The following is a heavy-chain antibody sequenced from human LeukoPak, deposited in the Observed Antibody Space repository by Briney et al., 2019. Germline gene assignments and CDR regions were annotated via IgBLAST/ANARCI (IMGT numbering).Heavy chain of an antibody. D-gene: IGHD3-16*02. CDR2: INPSGGST. CDR3: ARDSMITFGGVIVDV. V-gene: IGHV1-46*01. Sequence: ASVKVSCKASGYTFTSYYMHWVRQAPGQGLEWMGIINPSGGSTSYAQKFQGRVTMTRDMSTSTAYMELRSLRSDDTAVYYCARDSMITFGGVIVDVWGKGTTVTVSS. CDR1: GYTFTSYY. J-gene: IGHJ6*04.